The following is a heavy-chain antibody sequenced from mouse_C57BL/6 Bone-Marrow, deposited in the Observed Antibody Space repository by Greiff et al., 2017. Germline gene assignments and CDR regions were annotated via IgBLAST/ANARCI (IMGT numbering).Heavy chain of an antibody. CDR3: ARGLLWYFDV. J-gene: IGHJ1*03. CDR2: IDPSDSET. CDR1: GYTFTSYW. D-gene: IGHD2-3*01. V-gene: IGHV1-52*01. Sequence: QVQLQQPGAELVRPGSSVKLSCKASGYTFTSYWMHWVKQRPIQGLEWIGNIDPSDSETNYNQKFKDKATLTVDKSSSTAYMQLSSLTSEDSAVYYCARGLLWYFDVWGTGTTVTVSS.